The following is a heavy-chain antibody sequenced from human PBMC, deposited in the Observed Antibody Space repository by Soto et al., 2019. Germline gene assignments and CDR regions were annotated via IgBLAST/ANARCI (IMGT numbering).Heavy chain of an antibody. CDR3: ARGVDAGVDV. J-gene: IGHJ6*02. CDR2: MSPNSGAT. D-gene: IGHD1-1*01. V-gene: IGHV1-8*01. CDR1: GYTFTTYD. Sequence: QVQLVQSGAEVTKPGASVKVSCKASGYTFTTYDINWVRQATGQGLEWLGWMSPNSGATGYAQKFQGRVTMTRDTSMTPAYMELSNLRSEDTAMYYCARGVDAGVDVWGQGTTVTVSS.